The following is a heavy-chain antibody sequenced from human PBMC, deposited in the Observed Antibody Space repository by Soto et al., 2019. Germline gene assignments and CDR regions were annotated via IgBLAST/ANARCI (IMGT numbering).Heavy chain of an antibody. J-gene: IGHJ2*01. Sequence: QVQLVQSGAEVKKPGASVKVSCKASGYTFTSYYMHWVRQAPGQGLEWMGIINPSGGSTSYAQKFQGRVTMTRDTSTSTVYMELSSLRSEDTAVYYCARVLSGIAAAVYYWYFDLWGRGTLVTVSS. CDR3: ARVLSGIAAAVYYWYFDL. CDR2: INPSGGST. V-gene: IGHV1-46*01. D-gene: IGHD6-13*01. CDR1: GYTFTSYY.